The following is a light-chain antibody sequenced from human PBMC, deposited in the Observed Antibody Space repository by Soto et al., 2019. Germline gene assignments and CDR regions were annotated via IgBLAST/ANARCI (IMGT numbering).Light chain of an antibody. CDR2: GAS. CDR1: QNINMY. Sequence: DIQKPQLPSPRSASLAAVFTISCGASQNINMYLNWYQQKPGTAPKLLIFGASWLQSGVPSRFSGSGSGTDFTLTISSLQPEDFAIYYCQQSHSMPYTFGPGTKVDIK. CDR3: QQSHSMPYT. V-gene: IGKV1-39*01. J-gene: IGKJ2*01.